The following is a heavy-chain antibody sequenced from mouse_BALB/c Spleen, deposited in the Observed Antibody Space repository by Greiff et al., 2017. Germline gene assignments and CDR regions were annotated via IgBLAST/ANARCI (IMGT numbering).Heavy chain of an antibody. Sequence: DVMLVESGGGLVKPGGSLKLSCAASGFTFSSYAMSWVRQTPEKRLEWVASISSGGSTYYPDSVKGRFTISRDNARNILYLQMSSLRSEDTAMYYCARGDTTATGFDYWGQGTTLTVSS. CDR2: ISSGGST. CDR1: GFTFSSYA. D-gene: IGHD1-2*01. J-gene: IGHJ2*01. V-gene: IGHV5-6-5*01. CDR3: ARGDTTATGFDY.